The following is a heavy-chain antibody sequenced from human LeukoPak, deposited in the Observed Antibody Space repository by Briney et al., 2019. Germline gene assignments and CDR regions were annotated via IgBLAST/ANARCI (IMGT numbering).Heavy chain of an antibody. J-gene: IGHJ4*02. D-gene: IGHD1-26*01. V-gene: IGHV3-21*01. CDR1: GFTFSSYS. CDR3: ARDGVSGSYSGLFDY. CDR2: ISSSSSYI. Sequence: GGSLRFSCAASGFTFSSYSMNWVRQAPGKGLEWVSPISSSSSYIYYADSVKGRFTISRDNAKNSLYLQMNSLRAEDTAVYYCARDGVSGSYSGLFDYWGQGTLVTVSS.